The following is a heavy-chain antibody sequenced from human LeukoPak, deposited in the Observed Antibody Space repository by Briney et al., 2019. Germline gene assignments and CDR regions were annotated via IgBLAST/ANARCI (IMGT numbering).Heavy chain of an antibody. Sequence: PGGSLRLSCAASGFTFSSYGMSWVRQAPGKGLEWVSAISGSGGSTYYADSVKGRLTISRDNSKNTLYLQMNSLRAEDTAVYYCARDPLGYDSSGYWSQGTLVTVSS. D-gene: IGHD3-22*01. CDR2: ISGSGGST. CDR1: GFTFSSYG. J-gene: IGHJ4*02. V-gene: IGHV3-23*01. CDR3: ARDPLGYDSSGY.